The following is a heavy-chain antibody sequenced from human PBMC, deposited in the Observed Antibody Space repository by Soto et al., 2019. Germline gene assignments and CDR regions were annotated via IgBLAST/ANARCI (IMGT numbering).Heavy chain of an antibody. Sequence: SETLSLTCTVSGGSISSGGYYWSWIRQHPGKGLEWIGYIYYSGSTYYNPSLKSRVTISVDTSKNQFSLKLSSVTAADTAVYYCARGGFRKGYYYGMDVWGQGTTVTVSS. V-gene: IGHV4-31*03. D-gene: IGHD3-16*01. CDR1: GGSISSGGYY. J-gene: IGHJ6*02. CDR3: ARGGFRKGYYYGMDV. CDR2: IYYSGST.